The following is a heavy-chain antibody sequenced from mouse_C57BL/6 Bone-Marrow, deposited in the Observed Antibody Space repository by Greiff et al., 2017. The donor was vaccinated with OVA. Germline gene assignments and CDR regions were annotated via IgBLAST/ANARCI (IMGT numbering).Heavy chain of an antibody. Sequence: QFQLQQSGAELARPGASVKLSCKASGYTFTSYGISWVKQRTGQGLEWIGEIYPRSGNTYYNEKFKGKATLTADKSSSTAYMELRSLTSEDSAVYFCAIDGYPWFAYWGQGTLVTVSA. CDR2: IYPRSGNT. CDR3: AIDGYPWFAY. J-gene: IGHJ3*01. CDR1: GYTFTSYG. V-gene: IGHV1-81*01. D-gene: IGHD2-3*01.